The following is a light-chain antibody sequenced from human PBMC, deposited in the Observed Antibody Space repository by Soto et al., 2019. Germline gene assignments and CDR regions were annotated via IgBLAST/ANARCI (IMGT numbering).Light chain of an antibody. V-gene: IGKV3-20*01. CDR1: QSVSGY. CDR2: ADS. Sequence: EIVLKQSPATLSLSPGETATLSCRASQSVSGYIGWYQQKPGQAPRLLIYADSNRATGIPARFSGSGSGTDFTLTISRLEPEDFAVYYCQQYRSSPPITFGQGRRLAI. CDR3: QQYRSSPPIT. J-gene: IGKJ5*01.